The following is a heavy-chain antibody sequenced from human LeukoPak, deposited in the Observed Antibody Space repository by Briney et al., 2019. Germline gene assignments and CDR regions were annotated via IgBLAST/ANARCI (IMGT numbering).Heavy chain of an antibody. J-gene: IGHJ4*02. D-gene: IGHD3-22*01. Sequence: SQTLSLTCTVSGGSISSGGYYWSWIRQPPGKGLEWIGYIYHSGSTYYNPSLKSRVTISVDRSKNQFSLKLSSVTAADTAVYYCARDSSGYPFHYWGQGTLVTVSS. CDR3: ARDSSGYPFHY. CDR2: IYHSGST. CDR1: GGSISSGGYY. V-gene: IGHV4-30-2*01.